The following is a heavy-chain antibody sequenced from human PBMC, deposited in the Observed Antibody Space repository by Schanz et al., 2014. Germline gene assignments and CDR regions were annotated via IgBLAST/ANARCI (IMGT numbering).Heavy chain of an antibody. V-gene: IGHV1-8*01. J-gene: IGHJ4*02. Sequence: VQSVHSGTEVQKLGASVKVSCKASGGTFSSFGINWVRQAPGQGLEWLGWMNPNSGNPGFAQKFRGRVTMTRNTSMSTAYIELHILTSEDTAVYYCARGRTFDYWGQGTLVTVSS. CDR1: GGTFSSFG. CDR3: ARGRTFDY. CDR2: MNPNSGNP.